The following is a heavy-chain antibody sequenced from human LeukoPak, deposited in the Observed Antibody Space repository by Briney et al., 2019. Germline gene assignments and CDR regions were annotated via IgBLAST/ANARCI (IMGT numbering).Heavy chain of an antibody. CDR1: GYTLTELS. V-gene: IGHV1-24*01. CDR3: ATATDYFDY. J-gene: IGHJ4*02. CDR2: FDPENGET. Sequence: ASVKVSCTVPGYTLTELSVHWVRQAPGKGLEWMGGFDPENGETIYAQSFQGRLTMTEDTSTDTAYMELSSLRSEDTAVYYCATATDYFDYWGQGTLVTVSS.